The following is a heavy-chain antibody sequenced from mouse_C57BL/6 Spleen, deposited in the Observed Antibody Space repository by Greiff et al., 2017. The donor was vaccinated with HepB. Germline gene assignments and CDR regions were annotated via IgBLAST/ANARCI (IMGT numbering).Heavy chain of an antibody. Sequence: VQLQQSGAELVKPGASVKLSCTASGFNIKDYYMHWVKQRTEQGLEWIGRIDPEDGETKYAPKFQGKATITADTSSNTAYLQLSSLTSEDTAVYYCTRWRIITTVVDALDYWGQGTSVTVSS. V-gene: IGHV14-2*01. CDR1: GFNIKDYY. CDR2: IDPEDGET. J-gene: IGHJ4*01. CDR3: TRWRIITTVVDALDY. D-gene: IGHD1-1*02.